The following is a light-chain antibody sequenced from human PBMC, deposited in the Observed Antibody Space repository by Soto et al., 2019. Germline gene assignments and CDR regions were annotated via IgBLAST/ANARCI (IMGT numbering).Light chain of an antibody. CDR3: QSYDSSVSGQV. CDR2: GNS. V-gene: IGLV1-40*01. Sequence: QSALTQPPSVSGAPGQRVTISCTGSSTNIGSNYDVYWYQQLPGTAPKFLIYGNSNRPSGVPDRFSGSKSGTSASLAITGLQAEDEADYYCQSYDSSVSGQVFGTGTKLTVL. J-gene: IGLJ1*01. CDR1: STNIGSNYD.